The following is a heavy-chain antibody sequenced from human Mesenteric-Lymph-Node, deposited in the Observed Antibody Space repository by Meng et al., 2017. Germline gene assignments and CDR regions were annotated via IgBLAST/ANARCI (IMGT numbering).Heavy chain of an antibody. CDR1: GFTFSSYW. J-gene: IGHJ6*04. CDR3: IPLYYDHSNF. V-gene: IGHV3-7*01. D-gene: IGHD1-26*01. Sequence: GESLKISCAASGFTFSSYWMSWVRQAPGKGLEWVANIKQDGSASYYVDSVKGRFTISRDNAKNSLYLQMNSLRAEDTAVYYCIPLYYDHSNFWGKGNTVTVSS. CDR2: IKQDGSAS.